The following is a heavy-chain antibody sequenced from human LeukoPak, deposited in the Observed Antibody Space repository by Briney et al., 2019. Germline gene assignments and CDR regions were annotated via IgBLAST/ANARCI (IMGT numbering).Heavy chain of an antibody. CDR2: MNPNSGNT. Sequence: GASVKVSCKASGYTFTSYDINWVRQATGQGLEWMGWMNPNSGNTGYAQKFQGRVTMTRNTSISTAYMELSSLRSDDTAVYYCAGDYYDILTGYSSYWFDPWGQGTLVTVSS. J-gene: IGHJ5*02. CDR1: GYTFTSYD. CDR3: AGDYYDILTGYSSYWFDP. V-gene: IGHV1-8*01. D-gene: IGHD3-9*01.